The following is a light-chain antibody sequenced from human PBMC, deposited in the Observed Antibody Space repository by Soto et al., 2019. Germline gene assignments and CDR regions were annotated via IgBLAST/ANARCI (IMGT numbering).Light chain of an antibody. CDR1: NSDFGGYNF. J-gene: IGLJ1*01. Sequence: QSVLTQPASVSGSPGQSITISCTGTNSDFGGYNFVSWYQQHPGKAPKLMIYEVSHRPSGVSDRFSGSKSGNTASLTVSGLRAEDEAAYYCSSYAGSTPYVFGTGTKLTVL. CDR3: SSYAGSTPYV. CDR2: EVS. V-gene: IGLV2-14*01.